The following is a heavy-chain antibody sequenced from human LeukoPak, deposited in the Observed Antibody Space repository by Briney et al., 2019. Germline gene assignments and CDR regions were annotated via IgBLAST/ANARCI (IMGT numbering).Heavy chain of an antibody. J-gene: IGHJ4*02. CDR3: ASWASLSGSYFDY. D-gene: IGHD1-26*01. CDR1: GYSLSSGYY. V-gene: IGHV4-38-2*02. Sequence: SETLSLTCTVSGYSLSSGYYWGWIRQPPGKGLEWIGSIYHSGSTYYNPSLKSRVTISVDTSKNQFSLKLSSVTAADPAVYYCASWASLSGSYFDYWGQGTLVTVSS. CDR2: IYHSGST.